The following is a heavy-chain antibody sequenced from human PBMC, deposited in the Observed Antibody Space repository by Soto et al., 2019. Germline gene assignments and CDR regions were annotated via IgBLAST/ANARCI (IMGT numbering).Heavy chain of an antibody. CDR1: GYTFTSYD. CDR3: ARVGYCSGGSCPTDPYYYYGMDV. J-gene: IGHJ6*02. Sequence: ASVKVSCKASGYTFTSYDINWVRQATGQGLEWMGWMNPNSGNTGYAQKFQGRVSMTRNTSISTAYMELSSLRSEDTAVYYCARVGYCSGGSCPTDPYYYYGMDVWGQGTTVTVSS. D-gene: IGHD2-15*01. CDR2: MNPNSGNT. V-gene: IGHV1-8*01.